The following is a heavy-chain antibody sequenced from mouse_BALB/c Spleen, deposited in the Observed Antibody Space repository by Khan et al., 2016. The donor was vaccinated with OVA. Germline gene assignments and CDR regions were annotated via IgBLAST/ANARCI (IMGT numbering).Heavy chain of an antibody. J-gene: IGHJ3*02. CDR3: ARHSYRYNYTW. D-gene: IGHD2-12*01. V-gene: IGHV2-2*01. CDR1: GFSLTTYG. Sequence: QVQLQQSGPGLVQPSQSLSITCTVSGFSLTTYGIHWVRQSPGKGLEWLGVIWSGGSTDFNAPFISRLSISQDNSKSQVFFKMNSLQADDTAFYCCARHSYRYNYTWWGQRTMVTVSA. CDR2: IWSGGST.